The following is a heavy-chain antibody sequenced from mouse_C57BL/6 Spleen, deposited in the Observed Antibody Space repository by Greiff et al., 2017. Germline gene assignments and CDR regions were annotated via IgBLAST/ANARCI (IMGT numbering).Heavy chain of an antibody. D-gene: IGHD1-1*01. V-gene: IGHV1-76*01. CDR3: ARRSYYGSSYYFDY. Sequence: VQVVESGAELVRPGASVKLSCKASGYTFTDYYINWVKQRPGQGLEWIARIYPGSGNTYYNEKFKGKATLTAEKSSSTAYMQLSSLTSEDSAVYFCARRSYYGSSYYFDYWGQGTTLTVSS. CDR1: GYTFTDYY. CDR2: IYPGSGNT. J-gene: IGHJ2*01.